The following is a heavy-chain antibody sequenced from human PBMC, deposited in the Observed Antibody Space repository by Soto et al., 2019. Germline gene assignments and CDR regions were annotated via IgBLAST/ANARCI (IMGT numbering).Heavy chain of an antibody. D-gene: IGHD3-22*01. Sequence: GGSLRLSCAASGFTFSSCAMHWVRQAPGKGLEWVSVISFDGSNKYYADSVKGRFTISRDNSENKLTLQMNSLRTEDTAVYYCARDRHYYDSRGSYNWFDPWGQGTLVTVSS. CDR1: GFTFSSCA. V-gene: IGHV3-30-3*01. J-gene: IGHJ5*02. CDR3: ARDRHYYDSRGSYNWFDP. CDR2: ISFDGSNK.